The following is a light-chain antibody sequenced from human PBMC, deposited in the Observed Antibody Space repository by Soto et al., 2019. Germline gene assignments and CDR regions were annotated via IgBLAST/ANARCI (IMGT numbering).Light chain of an antibody. CDR1: QSVSNN. Sequence: EIVMTHSPATLSVSPGERATLSCRASQSVSNNLAWYQQKPGQAPRLLIYGASTRATAIPARFSGSGSGTDFTLTISRLEPEDFAVYYCQQYGSSPRTFGQGTKVDIK. J-gene: IGKJ1*01. CDR2: GAS. CDR3: QQYGSSPRT. V-gene: IGKV3-15*01.